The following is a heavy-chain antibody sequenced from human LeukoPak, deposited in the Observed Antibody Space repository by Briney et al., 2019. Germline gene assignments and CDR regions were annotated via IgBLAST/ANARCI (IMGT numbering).Heavy chain of an antibody. CDR3: ARGISLMIVAPGY. CDR2: IYANNST. D-gene: IGHD3-22*01. CDR1: DFTGSSNY. J-gene: IGHJ4*02. V-gene: IGHV3-53*01. Sequence: GGSLRLSRAASDFTGSSNYMSWVRQAPGKGLEWVSVIYANNSTYYADSVKGRFTISRDNSKNTLYLQMNSLRAEDTAVFYCARGISLMIVAPGYWGQGTLVTVSS.